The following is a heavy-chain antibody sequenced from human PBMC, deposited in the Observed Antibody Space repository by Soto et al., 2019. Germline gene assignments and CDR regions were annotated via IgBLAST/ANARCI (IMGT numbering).Heavy chain of an antibody. CDR3: ARHDRGSGWSPYFDY. CDR1: GGSISSYY. Sequence: SETLSLTCTVSGGSISSYYWSWIRQPPGKGLEWIGYIYYSGSTNYNPSLKSRVTISVDTSKNQFSLRLSSVTAADTAVYYCARHDRGSGWSPYFDYWGQGTLVTVSS. D-gene: IGHD6-19*01. J-gene: IGHJ4*02. CDR2: IYYSGST. V-gene: IGHV4-59*08.